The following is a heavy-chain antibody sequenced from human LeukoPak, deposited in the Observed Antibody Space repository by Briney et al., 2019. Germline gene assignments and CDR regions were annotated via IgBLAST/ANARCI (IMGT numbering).Heavy chain of an antibody. CDR2: ISSSGSTI. D-gene: IGHD2-15*01. CDR3: ARDCSGGSCYSPAPGAFDI. CDR1: GFTFSSYE. J-gene: IGHJ3*02. Sequence: GGSLRLSCAASGFTFSSYEMNWVRQAPGKGLEWVSYISSSGSTIYYADSVKGRFTISRDNAKNSLYLQMNSLRAEDTAVYYCARDCSGGSCYSPAPGAFDIWGQGTIVTVSS. V-gene: IGHV3-48*03.